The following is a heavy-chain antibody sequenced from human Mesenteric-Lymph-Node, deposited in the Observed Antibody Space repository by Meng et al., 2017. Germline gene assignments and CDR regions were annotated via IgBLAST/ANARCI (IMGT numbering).Heavy chain of an antibody. CDR3: ARGVQLWLSYPNFSAFDI. CDR1: GYSFTSYW. CDR2: IYPGDSDT. J-gene: IGHJ3*02. V-gene: IGHV5-51*01. Sequence: GESLKISCKGSGYSFTSYWIGWVRQMPGKGLEWMGIIYPGDSDTRYSPSFQGQVTISADKSISTAYLQWSSLKASDTAMYYCARGVQLWLSYPNFSAFDIWGQGTMVTVSS. D-gene: IGHD5-18*01.